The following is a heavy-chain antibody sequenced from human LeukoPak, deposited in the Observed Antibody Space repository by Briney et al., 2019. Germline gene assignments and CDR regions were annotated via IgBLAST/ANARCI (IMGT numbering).Heavy chain of an antibody. J-gene: IGHJ4*02. CDR2: ISYDGSNK. CDR1: GFTFSSYA. V-gene: IGHV3-30-3*01. Sequence: GGSLRLSCAASGFTFSSYAMHWVRQAPGKGLEWVAVISYDGSNKYYADSVKGRFTISRDNSKNTLYLQMNSLRAEDTAVYYCAKGISGYDCAFWGQGTLVTVSS. D-gene: IGHD5-12*01. CDR3: AKGISGYDCAF.